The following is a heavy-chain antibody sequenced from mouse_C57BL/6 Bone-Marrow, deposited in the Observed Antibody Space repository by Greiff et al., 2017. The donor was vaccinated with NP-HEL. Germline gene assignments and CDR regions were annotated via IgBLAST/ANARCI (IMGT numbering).Heavy chain of an antibody. D-gene: IGHD1-1*01. CDR3: ARGTTVVPGDY. V-gene: IGHV3-6*01. CDR2: ISYDGSN. Sequence: EVQLQESGPGLVKPSQSLSLTCSVTGYSITSGYYWNWIRQFPGNKLEWMGYISYDGSNNYNPSLKNRISITRDTSKNQFFLKLNSVTTEDTATYYCARGTTVVPGDYWGQGTSVTVSS. J-gene: IGHJ4*01. CDR1: GYSITSGYY.